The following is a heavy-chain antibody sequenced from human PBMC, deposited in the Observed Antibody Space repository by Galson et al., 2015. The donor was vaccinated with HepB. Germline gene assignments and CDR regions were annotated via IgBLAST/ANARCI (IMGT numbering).Heavy chain of an antibody. Sequence: PALVKPTQTLTLTCTFSGFSLTTRGVRMSWIRQPPGKALEWLARIDWDDHRFYSTSLKTRLTISKDPSKNQVVLTMTNMDPVDTGTYYCVRAVTTLGDWFDPWGQGTLVTVSS. J-gene: IGHJ5*02. CDR1: GFSLTTRGVR. D-gene: IGHD4-17*01. V-gene: IGHV2-70*04. CDR2: IDWDDHR. CDR3: VRAVTTLGDWFDP.